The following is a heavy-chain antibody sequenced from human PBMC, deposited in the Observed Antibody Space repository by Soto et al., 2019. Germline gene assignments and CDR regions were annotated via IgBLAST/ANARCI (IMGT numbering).Heavy chain of an antibody. CDR1: GFPFTSYG. J-gene: IGHJ4*02. D-gene: IGHD3-10*01. Sequence: QVQLVESGGGVVQPGRSLRLSCAASGFPFTSYGMHWVREGPDKGLEWVAIISYDGSDKYYADSVKGRFTISRDNSKNTLYLQMNSLRPEDTALYYCVGGQYFSAYRGQGTLVIVSS. CDR2: ISYDGSDK. CDR3: VGGQYFSAY. V-gene: IGHV3-30*03.